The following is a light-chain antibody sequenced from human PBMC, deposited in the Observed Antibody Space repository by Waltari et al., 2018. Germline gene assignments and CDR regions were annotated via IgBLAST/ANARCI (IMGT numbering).Light chain of an antibody. CDR1: QTVSTY. CDR3: LQRSLWPWT. J-gene: IGKJ1*01. V-gene: IGKV3-11*01. Sequence: IVLTQSPATLSLSPGERATLSCRASQTVSTYLAWFQQKPGQAPRLLIYDASDRAPGIPARFSGSGSGTDFSRTISSLAPEDFAVYDCLQRSLWPWTFGQGTKVAVK. CDR2: DAS.